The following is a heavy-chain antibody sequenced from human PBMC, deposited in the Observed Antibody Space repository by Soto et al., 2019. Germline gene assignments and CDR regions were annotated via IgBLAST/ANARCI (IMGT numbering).Heavy chain of an antibody. D-gene: IGHD3-16*01. CDR1: GFTFSSYS. Sequence: GGSLRLSCAASGFTFSSYSMNWVRQAPGQGLEWVSPISSSSSYIYYADSVKGRFTISRDNAKNSLYLQMNSLRAEDTAVYYCARDLASLTSDAFDIWGQGTMVTVSS. CDR3: ARDLASLTSDAFDI. J-gene: IGHJ3*02. CDR2: ISSSSSYI. V-gene: IGHV3-21*01.